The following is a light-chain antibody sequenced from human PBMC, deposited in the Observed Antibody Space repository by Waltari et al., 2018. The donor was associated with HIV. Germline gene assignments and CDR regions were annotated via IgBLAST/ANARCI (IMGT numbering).Light chain of an antibody. J-gene: IGLJ3*02. V-gene: IGLV1-44*01. CDR1: SSNIGRNP. Sequence: QSVLTQPPSASGTPGQTVTISCSGSSSNIGRNPLTWFQNLPGTAPKLLIYNDNRRPSGVPDRFSGSKAGTSASLAISVLQSEDEADYTCAAWDDRLNGWVFGGGTKLTVL. CDR2: NDN. CDR3: AAWDDRLNGWV.